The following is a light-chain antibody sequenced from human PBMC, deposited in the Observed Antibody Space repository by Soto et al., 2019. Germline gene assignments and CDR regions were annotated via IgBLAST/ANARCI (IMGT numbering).Light chain of an antibody. CDR1: QGISDY. Sequence: DIQMTQSPSSLSASIGDIDTITCRASQGISDYLAWYQQKPGKVPKLLIYAASTLQSGVPSRFGGSGSGTDFTLTISSLPPEDIATYYCQDYNSAPYTFGQGTKLKIK. J-gene: IGKJ2*01. V-gene: IGKV1-27*01. CDR3: QDYNSAPYT. CDR2: AAS.